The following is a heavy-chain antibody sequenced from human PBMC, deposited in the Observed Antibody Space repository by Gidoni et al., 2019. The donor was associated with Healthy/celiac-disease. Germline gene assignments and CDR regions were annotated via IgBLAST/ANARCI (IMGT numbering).Heavy chain of an antibody. Sequence: EVQLVESGGGLIQPGGSLRLSCAASGFTVSSNYMSWVRQAPGKGLEWGSVIYSGGSTYYADSVKGRFTISRDNSKNTLYLQMNSLRAEDTAVYYCASSRWTIMDYDYWGQGTLVTVSS. CDR1: GFTVSSNY. CDR3: ASSRWTIMDYDY. V-gene: IGHV3-53*01. D-gene: IGHD6-13*01. CDR2: IYSGGST. J-gene: IGHJ4*02.